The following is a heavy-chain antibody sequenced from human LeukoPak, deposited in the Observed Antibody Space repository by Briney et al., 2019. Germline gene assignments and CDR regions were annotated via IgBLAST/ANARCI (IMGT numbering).Heavy chain of an antibody. V-gene: IGHV4-61*02. D-gene: IGHD3-22*01. CDR1: DDSISSGDYY. CDR2: ISSSGST. J-gene: IGHJ3*02. CDR3: ARGPYSYDSSGAFDI. Sequence: PSQTLSLTCTVSDDSISSGDYYWSWIRQPAGKGLEWIGRISSSGSTNYNPSLKSRVTISVDTSKNQFSLKLSSVTAADTAVYFCARGPYSYDSSGAFDIWGQGTTVTVSS.